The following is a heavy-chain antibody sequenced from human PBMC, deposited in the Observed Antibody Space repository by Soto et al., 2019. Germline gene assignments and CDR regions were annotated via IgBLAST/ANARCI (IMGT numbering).Heavy chain of an antibody. CDR1: GFILSNYA. D-gene: IGHD3-9*01. J-gene: IGHJ6*02. CDR3: AKDLLDDILTGSYYYYGMDV. CDR2: ISGSGDST. Sequence: GGSLRLSCAASGFILSNYAMSWVRQAPGKGLEWVSAISGSGDSTYYADSVKGRFTISRDNSKNTLYLQMNSLRAEDTAVYHCAKDLLDDILTGSYYYYGMDVWGQGTTVTVS. V-gene: IGHV3-23*01.